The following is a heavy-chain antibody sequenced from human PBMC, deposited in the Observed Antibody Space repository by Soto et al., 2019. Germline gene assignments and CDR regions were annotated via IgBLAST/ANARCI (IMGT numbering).Heavy chain of an antibody. J-gene: IGHJ4*02. D-gene: IGHD3-10*01. CDR2: IYYSGST. Sequence: SETLSLTCTVSGGSISSGGYYWSWIRQHPGKGLEWIGYIYYSGSTYYNPSLKSRVTISVDTSKNQFSLKLSSVTAADTAVYYCARELKTYYYGSGSYPDYWGQGTLVTVSS. CDR1: GGSISSGGYY. CDR3: ARELKTYYYGSGSYPDY. V-gene: IGHV4-31*03.